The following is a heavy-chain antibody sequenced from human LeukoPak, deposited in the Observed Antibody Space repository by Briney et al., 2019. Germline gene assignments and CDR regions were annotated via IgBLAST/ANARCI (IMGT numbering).Heavy chain of an antibody. CDR2: IYYSGST. CDR3: ARGQYDILTGYRNWFDP. Sequence: SETLSLTCTVSGGSISSYYWSWIRQPPGKGLEWIGYIYYSGSTNYNPSLKSRVTISVDTSKSQFTLKLSSVTAADTAVYYCARGQYDILTGYRNWFDPWGQGTLVTVSP. V-gene: IGHV4-59*01. CDR1: GGSISSYY. D-gene: IGHD3-9*01. J-gene: IGHJ5*02.